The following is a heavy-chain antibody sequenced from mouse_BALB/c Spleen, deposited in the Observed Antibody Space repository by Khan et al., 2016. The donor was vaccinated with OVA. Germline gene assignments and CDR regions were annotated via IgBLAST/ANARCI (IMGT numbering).Heavy chain of an antibody. V-gene: IGHV1-9*01. CDR2: ILPGSGSI. D-gene: IGHD1-1*01. CDR1: GYTFSTYW. Sequence: QVRLQQSGADLMKPGAPVKISCKVTGYTFSTYWIEWIKQRPGHGLEWIGEILPGSGSIKYNEKFKGKATFTADTSSNTAYMQLSSLTSEDSAVYYCARVNYGSRDYFDYWGQGTTLTVSS. CDR3: ARVNYGSRDYFDY. J-gene: IGHJ2*01.